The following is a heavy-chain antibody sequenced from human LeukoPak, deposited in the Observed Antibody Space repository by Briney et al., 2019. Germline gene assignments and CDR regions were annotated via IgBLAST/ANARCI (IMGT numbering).Heavy chain of an antibody. CDR3: ARLGRGYFLLGDAFDI. CDR2: IYYSGST. CDR1: GFTFSNAW. Sequence: GSLRLSCAASGFTFSNAWMSWIRQPPGKGLEWIGYIYYSGSTNYNPSLKSRVTISVDTSKNQFSLKLSSVTAADTAVYYCARLGRGYFLLGDAFDIRGQGTMVTVSS. J-gene: IGHJ3*02. V-gene: IGHV4-59*08. D-gene: IGHD3-22*01.